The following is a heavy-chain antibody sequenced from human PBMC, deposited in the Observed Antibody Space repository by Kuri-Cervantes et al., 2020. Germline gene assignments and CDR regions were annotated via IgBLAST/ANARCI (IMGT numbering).Heavy chain of an antibody. J-gene: IGHJ4*02. CDR2: LYSGGST. D-gene: IGHD3-10*01. Sequence: ETLSLTCAVSGFTVSSTFVNWVRQAPGKELEWVSVLYSGGSTYYADSVKGRFTISRDNSKNRLYLQMNSLRAEDTAVYYCASAYGSGSYTFDYWGQGTLVTVSS. V-gene: IGHV3-66*01. CDR3: ASAYGSGSYTFDY. CDR1: GFTVSSTF.